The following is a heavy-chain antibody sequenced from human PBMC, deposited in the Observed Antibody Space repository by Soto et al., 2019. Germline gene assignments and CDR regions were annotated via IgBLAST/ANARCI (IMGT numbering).Heavy chain of an antibody. CDR3: AKDYTRAADNGWLLVRGAFAV. V-gene: IGHV3-23*01. D-gene: IGHD2-8*02. J-gene: IGHJ3*01. CDR1: GFAFSSHA. Sequence: EVQLLESGGGLVHPGGSLRLSCAASGFAFSSHAMNWVRQAPGKGLKWVSGISGSGVSTYNADSVKGRFTISRDNSTNTLYLQMNSLRAEDTAVYYCAKDYTRAADNGWLLVRGAFAVWGQGTMVTVSS. CDR2: ISGSGVST.